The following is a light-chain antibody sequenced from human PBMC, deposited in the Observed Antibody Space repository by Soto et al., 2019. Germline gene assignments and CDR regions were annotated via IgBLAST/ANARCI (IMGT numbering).Light chain of an antibody. Sequence: EIVLTQSPATLSLSPGERATLSCRASQSVSSNYLAWYQQKGGQAPRLLIYGASSAATGIPDRFSGSGSGTDFTLTISRLEPGDSAVYYCQQYGSSPRTFGQGTKVDIK. CDR3: QQYGSSPRT. CDR2: GAS. J-gene: IGKJ1*01. CDR1: QSVSSNY. V-gene: IGKV3-20*01.